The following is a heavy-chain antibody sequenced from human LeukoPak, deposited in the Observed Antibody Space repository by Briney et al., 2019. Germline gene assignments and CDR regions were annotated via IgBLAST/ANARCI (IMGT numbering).Heavy chain of an antibody. D-gene: IGHD2-15*01. CDR2: IYYSGST. CDR3: ARGRCSGGSCYSGGRWFDP. V-gene: IGHV4-59*01. Sequence: SETLSLTCTVSGRSISSYYWSWIRQPPGKGLEWIGYIYYSGSTNYNPSLKSRVTISVDTSKNQFSLKLSSVTAADTAVYYCARGRCSGGSCYSGGRWFDPWGQGTLVTVSS. J-gene: IGHJ5*02. CDR1: GRSISSYY.